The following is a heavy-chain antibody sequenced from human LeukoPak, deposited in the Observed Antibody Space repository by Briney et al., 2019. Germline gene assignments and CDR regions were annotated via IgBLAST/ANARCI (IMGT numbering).Heavy chain of an antibody. CDR1: GGSISNYY. V-gene: IGHV4-59*01. D-gene: IGHD5-12*01. CDR3: ARVSGYDWESFYDY. Sequence: PSETLSLTCTVSGGSISNYYWSWIRQPPGKGLEWIGYIYYSGSTNYNPSLKSRVTISVDTSKNQFSLKLSSVTAADTAMYYCARVSGYDWESFYDYWGQGSLVTVSS. CDR2: IYYSGST. J-gene: IGHJ4*02.